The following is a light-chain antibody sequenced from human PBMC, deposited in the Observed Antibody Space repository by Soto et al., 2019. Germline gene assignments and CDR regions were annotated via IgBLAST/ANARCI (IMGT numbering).Light chain of an antibody. CDR3: QSYDSSLSIWV. CDR1: RSNIGAGYA. V-gene: IGLV1-40*01. Sequence: QSVLTQPPSVSGAPGQRVIIACTGRRSNIGAGYAVHWYRRLPGTATKLLISGNNNRPSGVPDRFSGSKSGTSASLAIAGIQAEDEADYFCQSYDSSLSIWVFGGGTKLTVL. J-gene: IGLJ3*02. CDR2: GNN.